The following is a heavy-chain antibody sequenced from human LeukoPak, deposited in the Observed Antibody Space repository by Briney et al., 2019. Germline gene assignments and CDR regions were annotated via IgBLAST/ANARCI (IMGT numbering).Heavy chain of an antibody. D-gene: IGHD5-24*01. CDR3: ARDGALGDGYNLWYFDL. J-gene: IGHJ2*01. V-gene: IGHV1-69*13. CDR2: IIPIFGTA. CDR1: GGTFSSYA. Sequence: GASVKVSCKASGGTFSSYAISWVRQAPGQGLEWMGGIIPIFGTANYAQKFQGRVTITADESTSTAYMELSSLRSEDTAVYYCARDGALGDGYNLWYFDLWGRGTLVTVSS.